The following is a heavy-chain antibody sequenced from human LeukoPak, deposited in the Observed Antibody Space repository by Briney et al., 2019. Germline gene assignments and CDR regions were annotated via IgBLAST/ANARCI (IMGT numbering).Heavy chain of an antibody. J-gene: IGHJ3*02. CDR1: GGTFSSYA. Sequence: ASVKVSCKASGGTFSSYAISWVRQAPGQGLEWMGGIIPIFGTANYAQKFQGRVTITTDESTSTDYMELSSLRSEDTAVYYCASTYGDYPGDAFDIWGQGTMVTDSS. D-gene: IGHD4-17*01. CDR2: IIPIFGTA. CDR3: ASTYGDYPGDAFDI. V-gene: IGHV1-69*05.